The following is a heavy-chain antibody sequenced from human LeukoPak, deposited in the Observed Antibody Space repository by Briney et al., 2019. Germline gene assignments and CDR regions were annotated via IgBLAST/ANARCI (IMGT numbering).Heavy chain of an antibody. CDR2: IWYDGSNK. V-gene: IGHV3-33*01. Sequence: GRSLRLSCAASGLTFSSYGMHWVRQAPGKGLEWVAVIWYDGSNKYYADSVKGRFTISRDNSKNTLYLQMNSLRAEDTAVYYCARSYRTSIAAALEYWGQGTLVTVSS. D-gene: IGHD6-13*01. CDR3: ARSYRTSIAAALEY. CDR1: GLTFSSYG. J-gene: IGHJ4*02.